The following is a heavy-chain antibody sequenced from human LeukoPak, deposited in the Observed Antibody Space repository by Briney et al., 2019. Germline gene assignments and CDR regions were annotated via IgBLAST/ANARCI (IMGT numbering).Heavy chain of an antibody. J-gene: IGHJ5*02. CDR3: ARVTLRANWFDP. V-gene: IGHV1-18*01. CDR1: GYAFTSYG. CDR2: ISAYNGNT. D-gene: IGHD3-16*01. Sequence: ASVKVSCKASGYAFTSYGISWVRQAPGQGLEWMAWISAYNGNTNYAQRLQGRVTMTTDTSTSTAYMELRGLRSDDTAVYYCARVTLRANWFDPWGQGTLVTVSS.